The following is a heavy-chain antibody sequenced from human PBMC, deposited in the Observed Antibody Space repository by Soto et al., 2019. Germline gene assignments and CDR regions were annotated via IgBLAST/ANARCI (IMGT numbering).Heavy chain of an antibody. Sequence: SKTLSLTCTVSGGSIDVNSYYWGWIRQPPGKGLEWIGSIYYSGSTYYNPSLKSRVTISVDTSKNQFYLKLSSVTSADTAVHYCARRYYYDSSGYYGYWGQETLVTVSS. V-gene: IGHV4-39*01. CDR2: IYYSGST. CDR1: GGSIDVNSYY. CDR3: ARRYYYDSSGYYGY. J-gene: IGHJ4*02. D-gene: IGHD3-22*01.